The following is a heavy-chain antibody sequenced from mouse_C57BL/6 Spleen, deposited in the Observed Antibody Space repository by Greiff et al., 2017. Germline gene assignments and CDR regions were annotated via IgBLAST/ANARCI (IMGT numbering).Heavy chain of an antibody. CDR2: LYPGIGST. D-gene: IGHD1-1*01. J-gene: IGHJ2*01. Sequence: QVQLQQPGAELVKPGASVKMSCQASGYTFTSYWITWVKQRPGQGLAWIGDLYPGIGSTNYNEKFKSKATLTVDPASSTAYMQLSSLTSEDSAVYYCARAVNYGRDYWGQGTTLTVSS. CDR3: ARAVNYGRDY. V-gene: IGHV1-55*01. CDR1: GYTFTSYW.